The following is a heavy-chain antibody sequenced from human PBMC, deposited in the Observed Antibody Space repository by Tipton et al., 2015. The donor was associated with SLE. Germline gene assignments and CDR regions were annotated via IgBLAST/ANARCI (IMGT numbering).Heavy chain of an antibody. CDR2: INHSGST. Sequence: LRLSCAVYGGSFSGYYWSWIRQPPGKGLEWIGKINHSGSTNYNPSLKSRVTISVDTSKNQFSLKLSSVTAADTAVYYCARGGAVFQYYNYMDVWGKGTTVAASS. CDR3: ARGGAVFQYYNYMDV. D-gene: IGHD3-16*01. V-gene: IGHV4-34*01. J-gene: IGHJ6*03. CDR1: GGSFSGYY.